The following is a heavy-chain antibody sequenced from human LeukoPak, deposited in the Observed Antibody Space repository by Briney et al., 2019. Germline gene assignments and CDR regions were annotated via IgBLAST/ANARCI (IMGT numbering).Heavy chain of an antibody. CDR2: ISSSGSTI. CDR1: GFTLSGYF. J-gene: IGHJ4*02. V-gene: IGHV3-11*01. D-gene: IGHD3-22*01. CDR3: ARASYYDSSGYYYLAWDYYFDY. Sequence: GGSLRLSCAASGFTLSGYFMSWIRQAPGKGLEWVSYISSSGSTIYYADSVKGRFTISRDNAKNSLYLQMNSLRAEDTAVYYCARASYYDSSGYYYLAWDYYFDYWGQGTLVTVSS.